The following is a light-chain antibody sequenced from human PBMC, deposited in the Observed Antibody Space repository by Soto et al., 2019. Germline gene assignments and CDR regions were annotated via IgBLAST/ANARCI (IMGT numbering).Light chain of an antibody. CDR3: QQYNNWPPT. CDR2: GAS. V-gene: IGKV3-15*01. J-gene: IGKJ1*01. CDR1: QSVSNN. Sequence: EIVMTQSPATLSVSPGERATLSCRASQSVSNNLAWYQQKPGQAPRLLIYGASTRTTGTPARFSGSGSGTEFTLTISSLQSEDCAVYYCQQYNNWPPTFGQENKVEIK.